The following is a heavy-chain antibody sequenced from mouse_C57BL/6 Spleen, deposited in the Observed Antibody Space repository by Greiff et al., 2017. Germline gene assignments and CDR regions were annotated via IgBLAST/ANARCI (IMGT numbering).Heavy chain of an antibody. CDR2: IDPANGNT. CDR1: GFNIKNTY. D-gene: IGHD2-4*01. V-gene: IGHV14-3*01. J-gene: IGHJ1*03. CDR3: AGGYYDYDEGWYFDV. Sequence: EVQLQQSVAELVRPGASVKLSCTASGFNIKNTYMHWVKQRPEQGLEWIGRIDPANGNTKYAPKFQGKATITADTSSNTAYLQLSSLTSEDTAIYYGAGGYYDYDEGWYFDVWGTGTTVTVSS.